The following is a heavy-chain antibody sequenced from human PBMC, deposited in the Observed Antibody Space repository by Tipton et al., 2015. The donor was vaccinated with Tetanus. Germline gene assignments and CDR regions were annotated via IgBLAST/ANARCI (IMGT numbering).Heavy chain of an antibody. J-gene: IGHJ2*01. Sequence: TLSLTCTVSGGSISSYYWSWIRQPPGKGLEWIGYIYYSGSTNYNPSLKSRVTISVDTSKNQFSLKLSSVTAADTAVYYCARAPGGEPTIFGVVGWYCELWGRGTLVTVSS. CDR3: ARAPGGEPTIFGVVGWYCEL. CDR1: GGSISSYY. CDR2: IYYSGST. V-gene: IGHV4-59*01. D-gene: IGHD3-3*01.